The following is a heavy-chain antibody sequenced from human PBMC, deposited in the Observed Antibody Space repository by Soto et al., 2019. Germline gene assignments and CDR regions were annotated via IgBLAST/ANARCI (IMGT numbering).Heavy chain of an antibody. J-gene: IGHJ4*02. D-gene: IGHD2-21*02. CDR3: AICGGNSVYFDY. V-gene: IGHV4-30-4*01. CDR1: GGSISSGDYY. Sequence: QVQLQESGPGLVKPSQTLSLTCTVSGGSISSGDYYWSWTRQPPGKGLEWIGYSYYTGSTYYNPSLKSRVTLPVDTSKNQFSLKLSSVTAADTAVYYCAICGGNSVYFDYWGQGTLVTVSS. CDR2: SYYTGST.